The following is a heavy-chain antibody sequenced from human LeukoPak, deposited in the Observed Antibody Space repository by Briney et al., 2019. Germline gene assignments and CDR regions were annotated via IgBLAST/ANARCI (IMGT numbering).Heavy chain of an antibody. D-gene: IGHD2-21*01. Sequence: SETLSLTCTVSGDSISRHYWSWIRQPPGKGLEWIGYIYYSGSTRYNPSLQSRVTISLDTSKNQFSLKLTSVTAADTAVYSCSRLVNNDNRGDPDTFDMWGQGTMVIVSS. CDR1: GDSISRHY. CDR3: SRLVNNDNRGDPDTFDM. CDR2: IYYSGST. V-gene: IGHV4-59*11. J-gene: IGHJ3*02.